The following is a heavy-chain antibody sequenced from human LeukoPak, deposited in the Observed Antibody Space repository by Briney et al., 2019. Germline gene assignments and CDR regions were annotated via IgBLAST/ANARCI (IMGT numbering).Heavy chain of an antibody. CDR2: ISYDGSNK. Sequence: PGGSLRLSCAASGFTFSSYGMHWVRQAPGKGLEWVAVISYDGSNKYYADSVKGRFTISRDNSKNTLYLQMSSLRAEDTAVYYCAIYGSGEIDYWGQGTLVTVSS. CDR1: GFTFSSYG. J-gene: IGHJ4*02. CDR3: AIYGSGEIDY. D-gene: IGHD3-10*01. V-gene: IGHV3-30*03.